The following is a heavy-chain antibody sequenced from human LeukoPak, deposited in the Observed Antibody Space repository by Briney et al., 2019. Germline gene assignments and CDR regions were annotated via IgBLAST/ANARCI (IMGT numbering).Heavy chain of an antibody. V-gene: IGHV4-61*02. D-gene: IGHD6-13*01. CDR3: ARGGIAAAVTDY. CDR1: AGSISSGSYY. Sequence: PSQTLSLTCTVSAGSISSGSYYWSWIRQPAGKGLEWIGRIYTSGSTNYNPSLKSRVTISVDTSKNQFSLKLSSVTAADTAVYYCARGGIAAAVTDYWGQGTLVTVSS. CDR2: IYTSGST. J-gene: IGHJ4*02.